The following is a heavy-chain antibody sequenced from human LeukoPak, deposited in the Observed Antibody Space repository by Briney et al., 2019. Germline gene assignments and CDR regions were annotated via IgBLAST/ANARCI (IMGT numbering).Heavy chain of an antibody. J-gene: IGHJ6*02. CDR1: GFGLPELA. CDR3: ATDSIRHYYYALDV. CDR2: FDCDDGET. Sequence: GASVKVSCKVSGFGLPELAIHWVRQAPGKGLEWMGGFDCDDGETLFAPKFQGRVTVTEDPATDTAYMEVRSLRSEDTAIYYCATDSIRHYYYALDVWGQGTTVTVSS. V-gene: IGHV1-24*01. D-gene: IGHD3-3*02.